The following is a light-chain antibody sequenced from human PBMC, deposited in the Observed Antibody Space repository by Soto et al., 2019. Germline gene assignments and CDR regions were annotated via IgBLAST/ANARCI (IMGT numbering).Light chain of an antibody. CDR3: ATWDDSLNACV. CDR1: NFNIGSNT. V-gene: IGLV1-44*01. Sequence: QSVVTQPPSASGAPGQRVTISCSGSNFNIGSNTVNWYQQLPGAAPKLLIYSVHKRPSGVPDRFSGSKSGTSASLAITGLQSEDDADYYCATWDDSLNACVFGAGTKLTVL. J-gene: IGLJ3*02. CDR2: SVH.